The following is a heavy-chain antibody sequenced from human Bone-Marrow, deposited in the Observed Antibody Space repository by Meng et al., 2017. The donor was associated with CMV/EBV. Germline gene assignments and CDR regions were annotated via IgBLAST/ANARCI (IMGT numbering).Heavy chain of an antibody. CDR3: AKGIPFCDSSSCPSDY. CDR1: EFTFRNYA. CDR2: IYSGGRRT. Sequence: GESLKISCAASEFTFRNYAMSWVRQAPGKGLEWVSVIYSGGRRTYYADSLKGRFTISRDNSRNTLYLQMSSLRAEDTAIYYCAKGIPFCDSSSCPSDYWGPGTLVTVSS. V-gene: IGHV3-23*03. D-gene: IGHD2-2*01. J-gene: IGHJ4*02.